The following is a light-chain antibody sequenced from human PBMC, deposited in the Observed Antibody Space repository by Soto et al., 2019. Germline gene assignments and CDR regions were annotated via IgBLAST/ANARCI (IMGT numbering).Light chain of an antibody. CDR2: GAS. Sequence: EIVMTQSPAILSVSPGERATLSCRAGQSVSNNLVWYQQKPGQAPRLLIYGASSRATGIPDRFSGSGSGTDFTLTISRLEPEDFAVYYCQQYGSSPRTFGQGTKVDIK. V-gene: IGKV3-20*01. CDR3: QQYGSSPRT. J-gene: IGKJ1*01. CDR1: QSVSNN.